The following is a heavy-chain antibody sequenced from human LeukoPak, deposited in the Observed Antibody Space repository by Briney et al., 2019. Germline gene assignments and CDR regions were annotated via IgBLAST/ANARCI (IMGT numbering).Heavy chain of an antibody. Sequence: GGSLRLSCAASGFTVSTNYMSWVRQAPGRGLEWVSFDYSGGRTYYADSVKGRFTISRDNSKNMVYLQINNLRAEDTAVYYCARGDSHIVVVVAATIPFDYWGQGTLVTVSS. D-gene: IGHD2-15*01. CDR3: ARGDSHIVVVVAATIPFDY. V-gene: IGHV3-53*01. J-gene: IGHJ4*02. CDR1: GFTVSTNY. CDR2: DYSGGRT.